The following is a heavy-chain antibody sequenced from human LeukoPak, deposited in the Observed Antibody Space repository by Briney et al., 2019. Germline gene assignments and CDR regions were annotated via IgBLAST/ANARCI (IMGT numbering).Heavy chain of an antibody. CDR3: ARVRLGYCSGGSCYQFPTRGFDI. D-gene: IGHD2-15*01. Sequence: SETLSLTCAVSGGSISSSNWWSWVRQPPGKGLEWIGEIYHSGSTNYNPSLKSRVTISVDKSKNQFSLKLSTVTAADTAVYYRARVRLGYCSGGSCYQFPTRGFDIWGQGTMVTVSS. CDR2: IYHSGST. V-gene: IGHV4-4*02. CDR1: GGSISSSNW. J-gene: IGHJ3*02.